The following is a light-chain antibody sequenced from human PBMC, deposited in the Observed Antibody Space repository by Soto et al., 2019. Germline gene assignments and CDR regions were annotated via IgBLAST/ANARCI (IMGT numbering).Light chain of an antibody. J-gene: IGLJ1*01. CDR3: SSRTSSITYV. CDR1: SSDGGGYNY. V-gene: IGLV2-14*01. CDR2: EVS. Sequence: QSALTQPASVSWSAGQSITSSCTGASSDGGGYNYVSWYQQHPGKAPKLMIYEVSNRPSGISSRFSGSKSGNTASLTISGLQAEDEADYYCSSRTSSITYVFGTGTKVNVL.